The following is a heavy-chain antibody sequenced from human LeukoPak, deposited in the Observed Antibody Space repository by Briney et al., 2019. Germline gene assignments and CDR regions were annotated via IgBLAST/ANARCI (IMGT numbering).Heavy chain of an antibody. D-gene: IGHD5-18*01. CDR2: ISGSGGST. J-gene: IGHJ4*02. Sequence: GGSLRLSCAASGFTFSSYAMSWVRQAPGKGLEWVSAISGSGGSTYYADSVKGRFTISRDNSKNTLYLQMNSLRAEDTAVCYCAKDQWEDTAMVTSDYWGQGTLVTVSS. CDR1: GFTFSSYA. V-gene: IGHV3-23*01. CDR3: AKDQWEDTAMVTSDY.